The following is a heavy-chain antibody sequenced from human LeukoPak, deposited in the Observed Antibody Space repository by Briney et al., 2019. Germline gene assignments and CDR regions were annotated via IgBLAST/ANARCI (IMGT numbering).Heavy chain of an antibody. Sequence: ASVKVSCKASGYTFTGYYMHWVRQAPGQGLEWMGWINPNSGGTNYAQKFQGRVTMTRDTSISTAYMELSRLRSDDTAVYYCARDGWLLLRRYNWFDPLGPGNPGHRLL. CDR3: ARDGWLLLRRYNWFDP. CDR1: GYTFTGYY. V-gene: IGHV1-2*02. CDR2: INPNSGGT. D-gene: IGHD3-22*01. J-gene: IGHJ5*02.